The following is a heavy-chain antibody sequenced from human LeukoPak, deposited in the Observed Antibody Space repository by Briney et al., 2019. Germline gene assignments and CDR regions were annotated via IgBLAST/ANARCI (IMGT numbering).Heavy chain of an antibody. D-gene: IGHD2-2*01. CDR2: ISAYNGNT. V-gene: IGHV1-18*01. CDR3: ARVVVVPAANYYFDY. CDR1: GYTFTSYG. Sequence: ASVKVSCKASGYTFTSYGISWVRQAPGQGLEWMGWISAYNGNTNYAQKLQGRVTMTTDTSTSTACMELRSLRSDDTAVYYCARVVVVPAANYYFDYWGQGTLVTVSS. J-gene: IGHJ4*02.